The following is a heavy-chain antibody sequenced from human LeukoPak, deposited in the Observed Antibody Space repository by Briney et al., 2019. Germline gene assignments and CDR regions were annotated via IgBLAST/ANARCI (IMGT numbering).Heavy chain of an antibody. CDR1: GGSVSDYY. CDR3: GSRKLGNDY. Sequence: SETLSLTCTVSGGSVSDYYWSWIRQSPGKGLEWIGYIYYTGSSSYNPSLRSRVTISADTSKNQFSLKLSSVTAADTAVYYCGSRKLGNDYWGQGTLVTVSS. CDR2: IYYTGSS. V-gene: IGHV4-59*02. D-gene: IGHD7-27*01. J-gene: IGHJ4*01.